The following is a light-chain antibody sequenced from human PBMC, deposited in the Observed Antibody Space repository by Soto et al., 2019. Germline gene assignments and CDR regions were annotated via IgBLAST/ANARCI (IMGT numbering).Light chain of an antibody. J-gene: IGKJ1*01. Sequence: DIQRTQSPSSLSASVGDRVTITCRASQSISSYLNWYQQPPGKAPKVXIYAASSLQSGVPSRFSCSGAGTDFTLTISSLQHEDVETAYCPQSYSTTRTFGQGTKVDIK. CDR1: QSISSY. CDR2: AAS. CDR3: PQSYSTTRT. V-gene: IGKV1-39*01.